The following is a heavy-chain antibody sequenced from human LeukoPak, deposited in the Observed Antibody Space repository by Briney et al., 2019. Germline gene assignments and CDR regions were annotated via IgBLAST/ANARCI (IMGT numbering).Heavy chain of an antibody. Sequence: GGSLRLSCAASGFTFSDYYMSWIRQAPGKGLEWVSYISSSGSTIYCADSVKGRFTISRDNAKNSLYLQMNSLRAEDTAVYYCARDLDPYYYGSGTPNWFDPWGQGTLVTVSS. D-gene: IGHD3-10*01. CDR2: ISSSGSTI. CDR1: GFTFSDYY. V-gene: IGHV3-11*01. CDR3: ARDLDPYYYGSGTPNWFDP. J-gene: IGHJ5*02.